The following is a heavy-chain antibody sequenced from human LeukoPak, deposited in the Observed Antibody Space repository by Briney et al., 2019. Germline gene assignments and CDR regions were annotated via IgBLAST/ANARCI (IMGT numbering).Heavy chain of an antibody. D-gene: IGHD3-16*01. CDR1: GGSISSGSYY. CDR2: IYTSGTT. J-gene: IGHJ4*02. Sequence: PSETLSLTCTVSGGSISSGSYYFNWIRQPAGKGLEWTGRIYTSGTTNYNPSLKSRVSISVDTPKNQFSLRLRSVTAADTAVYYWARCLGGRCDYFDYWGQGTLVTVSS. CDR3: ARCLGGRCDYFDY. V-gene: IGHV4-61*02.